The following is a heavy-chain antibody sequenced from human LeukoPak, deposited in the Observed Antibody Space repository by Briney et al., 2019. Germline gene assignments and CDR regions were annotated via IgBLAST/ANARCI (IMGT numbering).Heavy chain of an antibody. V-gene: IGHV4-4*07. J-gene: IGHJ4*02. CDR3: ARDLGGYNYGYSFDY. CDR2: IYATGAT. D-gene: IGHD5-18*01. CDR1: GGSISGYY. Sequence: SETLSLTCTVSGGSISGYYWNWIRQPAGKGLEWIGRIYATGATNYNSSLMSRVTMSVDTSKNQFSLKLFSVTAADTAVYYCARDLGGYNYGYSFDYWGQGTLVTVSS.